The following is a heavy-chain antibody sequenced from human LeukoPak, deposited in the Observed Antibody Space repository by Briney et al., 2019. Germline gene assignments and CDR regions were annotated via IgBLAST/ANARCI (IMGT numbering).Heavy chain of an antibody. CDR1: GFTFSSYG. D-gene: IGHD4/OR15-4a*01. J-gene: IGHJ4*02. CDR3: AKAEEQLTEDY. CDR2: IRYGGSNK. V-gene: IGHV3-30*02. Sequence: GGSLRLSCAASGFTFSSYGMHWVRQAPGKGLEGVAFIRYGGSNKYYADSVKGRFTISRDNSKNTLYLQMNSLRAEDTAVYYCAKAEEQLTEDYWGQGTLVTVSS.